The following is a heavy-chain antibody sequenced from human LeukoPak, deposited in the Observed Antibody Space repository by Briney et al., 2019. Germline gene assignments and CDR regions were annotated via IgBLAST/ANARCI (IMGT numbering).Heavy chain of an antibody. D-gene: IGHD1-26*01. Sequence: SETLSLTCTVSGGPISSSSYYWGWIRQPPGKGLEWIGSIYYSGSTYYNPSLKSRVTISVDTSKNQFSLKLSSVTAADTAVYYCARESQSGSYWGQGTLVTVSS. J-gene: IGHJ4*02. CDR2: IYYSGST. CDR3: ARESQSGSY. CDR1: GGPISSSSYY. V-gene: IGHV4-39*07.